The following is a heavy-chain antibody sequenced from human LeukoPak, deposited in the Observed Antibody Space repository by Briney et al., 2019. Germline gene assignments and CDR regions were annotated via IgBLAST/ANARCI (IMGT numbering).Heavy chain of an antibody. CDR3: ARGLGVTAIPGFDY. Sequence: GGSLRLSCAASGFTFSSYSTNWVRQAPGKGLEWVSSISSSSSYIYYADSVKGRFAISRDNAKNSLYLQMNSLRAEDTAVYYCARGLGVTAIPGFDYWGQGTLVTVSS. D-gene: IGHD2-21*02. CDR2: ISSSSSYI. J-gene: IGHJ4*02. V-gene: IGHV3-21*01. CDR1: GFTFSSYS.